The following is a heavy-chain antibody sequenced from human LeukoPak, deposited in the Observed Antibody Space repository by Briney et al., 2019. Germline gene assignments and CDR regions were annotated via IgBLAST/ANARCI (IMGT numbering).Heavy chain of an antibody. Sequence: PGGSLRLSCAASGFTFSSYGMHWVRQAPGKGLEWVAVISYDGSNKYYADSVKGRFTISRDNSKNTLYLQMNSLRAEDTAVYYCAKWTGHYFDYWGQGTLVTVSS. CDR1: GFTFSSYG. CDR2: ISYDGSNK. D-gene: IGHD3/OR15-3a*01. V-gene: IGHV3-30*18. CDR3: AKWTGHYFDY. J-gene: IGHJ4*02.